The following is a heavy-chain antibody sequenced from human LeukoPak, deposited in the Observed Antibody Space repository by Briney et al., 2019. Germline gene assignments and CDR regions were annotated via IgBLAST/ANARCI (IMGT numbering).Heavy chain of an antibody. Sequence: PGGTLRLSCAASGFIFSSYAMNWVRQAPGKGLEWVSGISGSGGSTYYADSVKGRFTISRDNSKNTLYLQMNSLRAEDTAVYYCAREGTGRYYYYYYIDVWGKGTTVTISS. V-gene: IGHV3-23*01. D-gene: IGHD1-1*01. J-gene: IGHJ6*03. CDR2: ISGSGGST. CDR3: AREGTGRYYYYYYIDV. CDR1: GFIFSSYA.